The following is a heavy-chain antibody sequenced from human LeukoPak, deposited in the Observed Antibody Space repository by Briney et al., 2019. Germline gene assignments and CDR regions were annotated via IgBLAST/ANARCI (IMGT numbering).Heavy chain of an antibody. CDR1: GGTFNSYA. CDR2: MILIFGTA. D-gene: IGHD3-22*01. CDR3: AKFRSYYDSSGYGDIGSG. J-gene: IGHJ4*02. V-gene: IGHV1-69*05. Sequence: SVKVSYKASGGTFNSYAISWVPQAPGQGLEGMGGMILIFGTANYAQKSQGRVKINTDNPKNTVYMALSPLRSGATAVYLCAKFRSYYDSSGYGDIGSGWGQGTLVTASS.